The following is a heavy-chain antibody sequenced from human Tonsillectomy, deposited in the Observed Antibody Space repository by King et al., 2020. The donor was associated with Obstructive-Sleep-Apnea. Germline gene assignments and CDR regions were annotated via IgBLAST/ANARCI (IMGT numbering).Heavy chain of an antibody. J-gene: IGHJ5*02. CDR3: ARDQGYFGSGSYRDNWFDP. D-gene: IGHD3-10*01. V-gene: IGHV4-59*01. Sequence: QLQESGPGLVKPPETLSLTCTVSVGSISSYYWNWIRQPPGKGLEWIGYIYYSGSTNYNPSLKSRVNISIDTSKNQFSLRLSSVTAPDTAVYYCARDQGYFGSGSYRDNWFDPWGQGTLVTVSS. CDR1: VGSISSYY. CDR2: IYYSGST.